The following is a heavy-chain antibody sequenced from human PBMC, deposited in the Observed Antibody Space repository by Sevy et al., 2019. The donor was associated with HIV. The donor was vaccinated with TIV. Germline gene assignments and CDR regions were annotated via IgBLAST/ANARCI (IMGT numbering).Heavy chain of an antibody. CDR1: GFTFSSYA. D-gene: IGHD6-6*01. J-gene: IGHJ4*02. CDR3: AKVLECSSSSGPLDY. V-gene: IGHV3-23*01. Sequence: GESLKISCAASGFTFSSYAMSWVRQAPGKGLEWVSAISGSGGSTYYADSVKGRFTISRDNSKNTLYLQMNSLRAEDRAVYYCAKVLECSSSSGPLDYWGQGTLVTVSS. CDR2: ISGSGGST.